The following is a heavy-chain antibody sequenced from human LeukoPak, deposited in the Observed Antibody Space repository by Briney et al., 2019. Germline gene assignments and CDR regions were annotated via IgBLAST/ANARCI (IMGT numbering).Heavy chain of an antibody. V-gene: IGHV3-73*01. D-gene: IGHD1-14*01. CDR3: TRRSITSTRTDDY. CDR2: IRSKTHNYAT. Sequence: PGGSLRLSCAASGFNFSGSAIHWVRQASGKGLEWVGRIRSKTHNYATTYAASLKGRFTISRDDSKNTTYLQMSSLKTDDTAVYYCTRRSITSTRTDDYWGQGTLVTVSS. J-gene: IGHJ4*02. CDR1: GFNFSGSA.